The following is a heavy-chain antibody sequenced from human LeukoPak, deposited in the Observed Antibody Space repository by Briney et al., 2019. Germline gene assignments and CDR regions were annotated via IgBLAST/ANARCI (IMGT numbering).Heavy chain of an antibody. Sequence: GGSLRLSCAASGFTSSSLAMTWVRQAPGKGLEWVSTIGGSGGVTHYADSVKGRFTISRDNSRSALYLQMNSLRAEDTAIYYCAKDHFGDHYFDYWGQGTLVTVSS. CDR1: GFTSSSLA. CDR3: AKDHFGDHYFDY. V-gene: IGHV3-23*01. J-gene: IGHJ4*02. CDR2: IGGSGGVT. D-gene: IGHD3-10*01.